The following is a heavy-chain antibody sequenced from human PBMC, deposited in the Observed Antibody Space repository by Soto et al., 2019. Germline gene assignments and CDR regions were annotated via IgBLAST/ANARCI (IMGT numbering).Heavy chain of an antibody. J-gene: IGHJ4*02. CDR3: AREINSSGYYYGMGKFDY. V-gene: IGHV4-30-4*01. CDR2: IYYSGST. Sequence: SETLSLTCTVSGGSISSGDYYWSWIRQPPGKGLEWIGYIYYSGSTYYNPSLKSRVTISVDTSKNQFSLKLSSVTAADTAVYYCAREINSSGYYYGMGKFDYWGQGTLVTVSS. D-gene: IGHD3-22*01. CDR1: GGSISSGDYY.